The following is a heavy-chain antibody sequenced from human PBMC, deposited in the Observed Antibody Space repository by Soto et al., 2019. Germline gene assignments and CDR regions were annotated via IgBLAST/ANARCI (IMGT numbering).Heavy chain of an antibody. CDR2: IYYSGST. D-gene: IGHD3-22*01. CDR1: GGSISSSSYY. Sequence: PSETLSLTCTVSGGSISSSSYYWGWIRQPPGKGLEWIGSIYYSGSTYYNPSLKSRVTISVDTSKNQFSLKLSSVTAADTAVYYCARLGGYYPNWFDPWGQGTLVTVSS. CDR3: ARLGGYYPNWFDP. J-gene: IGHJ5*02. V-gene: IGHV4-39*01.